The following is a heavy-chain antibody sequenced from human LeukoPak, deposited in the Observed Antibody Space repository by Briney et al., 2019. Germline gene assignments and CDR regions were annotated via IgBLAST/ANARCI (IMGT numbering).Heavy chain of an antibody. Sequence: ASVKVSCKASGYTFTSYGISWVRQAPGQGLEWMGWISAYNGNTNYAQKLQGGVTMTTDTSTSTAYMELRSLRSDDTAVYYCARDRVPLYGSGSYHVYWGQGTLVTVSS. D-gene: IGHD3-10*01. CDR1: GYTFTSYG. CDR3: ARDRVPLYGSGSYHVY. J-gene: IGHJ4*02. V-gene: IGHV1-18*04. CDR2: ISAYNGNT.